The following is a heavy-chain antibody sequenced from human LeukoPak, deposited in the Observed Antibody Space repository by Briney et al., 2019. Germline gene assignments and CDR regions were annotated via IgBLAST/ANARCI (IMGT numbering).Heavy chain of an antibody. V-gene: IGHV3-30*04. CDR2: ISYDGSNK. CDR1: GFTFSSYA. Sequence: GGSLRLSCAASGFTFSSYAMHWVRQAPGKGLEWVAVISYDGSNKYYADSVKGRFTISRDNSKNTLYLQMNSLRAEDTAVYYCARDQPFDYWGQGTLVTVSS. J-gene: IGHJ4*02. CDR3: ARDQPFDY.